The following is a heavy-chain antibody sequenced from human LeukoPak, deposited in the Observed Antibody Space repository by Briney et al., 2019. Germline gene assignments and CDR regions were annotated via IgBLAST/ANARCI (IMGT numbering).Heavy chain of an antibody. CDR3: ARGDYYGSGSYFGY. Sequence: GASVKVSCKASGGTFSSYAISWVRQAPGQGLGWMGGIIPIFGTANYAQKFQGRVTITADESTSTAYMELSSLRSEDTAVYYCARGDYYGSGSYFGYWGQGTLVTVSS. J-gene: IGHJ4*02. CDR1: GGTFSSYA. V-gene: IGHV1-69*13. CDR2: IIPIFGTA. D-gene: IGHD3-10*01.